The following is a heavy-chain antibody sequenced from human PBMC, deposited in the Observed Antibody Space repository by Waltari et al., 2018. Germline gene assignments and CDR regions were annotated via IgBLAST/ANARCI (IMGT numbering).Heavy chain of an antibody. J-gene: IGHJ5*02. CDR3: AREGVVVAASALDWFDP. V-gene: IGHV4-38-2*01. CDR1: GYSISSGYY. CDR2: IFHSGTP. D-gene: IGHD2-15*01. Sequence: QVQLQESGPGLVKPSETLSLTCAVSGYSISSGYYWGWIRQPPGKRLAWIGSIFHSGTPAYNPALKSRVTISVDTSKNQFSLKLSFVTAADTAVYYCAREGVVVAASALDWFDPWGQGTLVTVSS.